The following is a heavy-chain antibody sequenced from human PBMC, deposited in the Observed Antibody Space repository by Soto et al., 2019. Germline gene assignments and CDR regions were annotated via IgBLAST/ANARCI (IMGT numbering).Heavy chain of an antibody. CDR2: IYPADSDT. V-gene: IGHV5-51*01. CDR1: GYSFTNYW. Sequence: GESLKISCKGSGYSFTNYWIAWVRQMPGKGLEWMAIIYPADSDTRYSPSFQGQVTISADKSVSTAYLQWSSLKASDTAMYYCARPDSNGWYDYWGQGTPVTVPS. CDR3: ARPDSNGWYDY. J-gene: IGHJ4*02. D-gene: IGHD6-19*01.